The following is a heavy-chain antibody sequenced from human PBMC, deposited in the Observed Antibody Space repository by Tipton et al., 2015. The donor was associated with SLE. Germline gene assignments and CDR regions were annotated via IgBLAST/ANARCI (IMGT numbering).Heavy chain of an antibody. CDR1: GFTVSSNY. Sequence: SLRLSCAASGFTVSSNYMNWVRQAPGKGLEWVSVIYSGGNTNYADSVRGRFTISRDNSKNTLYLQMNILRDEDTAVYYCARDLPYFGSGADAFEIWGQGTMVTVSS. J-gene: IGHJ3*02. CDR3: ARDLPYFGSGADAFEI. CDR2: IYSGGNT. D-gene: IGHD3-10*01. V-gene: IGHV3-66*01.